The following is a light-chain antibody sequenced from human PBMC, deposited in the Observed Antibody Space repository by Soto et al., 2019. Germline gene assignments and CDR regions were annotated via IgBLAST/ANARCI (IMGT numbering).Light chain of an antibody. V-gene: IGKV3-15*01. J-gene: IGKJ1*01. CDR1: QSVSSY. Sequence: EIVMTQSPATLSVSPGERASLSCRASQSVSSYLAWYQRKPGQAPRLLIYGASTRATGIPARFSGSGSGTEFTLTISSLQSEDFAVYYCQQYNIWPWTFGQGTKVDIK. CDR2: GAS. CDR3: QQYNIWPWT.